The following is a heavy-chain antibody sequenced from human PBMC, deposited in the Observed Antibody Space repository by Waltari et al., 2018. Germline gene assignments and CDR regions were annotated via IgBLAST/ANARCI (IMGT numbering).Heavy chain of an antibody. CDR2: IYTRGST. V-gene: IGHV4-4*07. CDR1: GGSISSYY. Sequence: QVQLQESGPGLVKPSETLSLTCTVSGGSISSYYWSWIRQPAGKGLEWIGRIYTRGSTNYNPSLKSRVTMSVDTSKNQFSLKLSSVTAADAAVYYCAREAPRGVAGVPYWGQGTLVTVSS. CDR3: AREAPRGVAGVPY. J-gene: IGHJ4*02. D-gene: IGHD6-19*01.